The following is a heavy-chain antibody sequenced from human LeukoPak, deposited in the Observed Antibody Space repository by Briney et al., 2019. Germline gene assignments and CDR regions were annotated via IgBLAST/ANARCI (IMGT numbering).Heavy chain of an antibody. CDR3: ASARDYYDSSGYWGYYYGMDV. CDR1: GGSVSSGNYY. Sequence: SETLSLTCTVSGGSVSSGNYYWSWIRQPPGKGLEWIGYIYYSGSTNYNPSLKSRVTISVDTSKNQFSLKLSSVTAADTAVYYCASARDYYDSSGYWGYYYGMDVWGQGTTVTVSS. J-gene: IGHJ6*02. D-gene: IGHD3-22*01. V-gene: IGHV4-61*01. CDR2: IYYSGST.